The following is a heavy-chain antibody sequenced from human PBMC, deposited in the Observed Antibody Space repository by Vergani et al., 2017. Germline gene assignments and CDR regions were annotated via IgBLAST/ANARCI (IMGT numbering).Heavy chain of an antibody. V-gene: IGHV3-9*01. D-gene: IGHD3-3*01. CDR2: ISWNSGSI. CDR1: GFTFGDYA. Sequence: VRLVESGGGVVQTGGSLRLSCEASGFTFGDYAMHWVRQAPGKGLEWVSGISWNSGSIGYADSVKGRFTISRDNAKNSLYLQMNSLRAEDTALYYCAKDHYDFWSGYPNLSPFDLWGRGTLVTVSS. CDR3: AKDHYDFWSGYPNLSPFDL. J-gene: IGHJ2*01.